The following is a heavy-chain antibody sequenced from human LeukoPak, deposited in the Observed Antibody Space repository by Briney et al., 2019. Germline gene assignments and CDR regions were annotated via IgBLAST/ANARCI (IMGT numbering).Heavy chain of an antibody. D-gene: IGHD5-24*01. V-gene: IGHV3-23*01. CDR1: GFTFTSYA. CDR2: ISGSGVST. CDR3: AKDPRVGSRVATPCH. Sequence: GGSLRLSCEASGFTFTSYAMSWVRQAPGKGLEWVSAISGSGVSTYYADSVKGRFTISRDNSKSTLLLQMNSLRAEDTAVYYCAKDPRVGSRVATPCHWGQGTLVTVSS. J-gene: IGHJ4*02.